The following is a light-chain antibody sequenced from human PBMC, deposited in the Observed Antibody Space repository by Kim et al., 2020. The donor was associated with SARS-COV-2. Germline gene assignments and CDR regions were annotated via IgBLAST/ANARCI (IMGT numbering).Light chain of an antibody. CDR1: QSIGTW. V-gene: IGKV1-5*03. Sequence: DIQMTQSPSTLSASVGDRVTITCRASQSIGTWLAWYQQKPGKAPKLLIYKASSLESGVPSRFSGSGSGTEFTLTISSLQPDDFATYYCQQYNRYTFGQGTKLEIK. CDR2: KAS. CDR3: QQYNRYT. J-gene: IGKJ2*01.